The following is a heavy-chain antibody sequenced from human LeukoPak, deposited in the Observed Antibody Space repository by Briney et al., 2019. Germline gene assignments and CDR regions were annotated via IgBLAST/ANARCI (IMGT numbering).Heavy chain of an antibody. V-gene: IGHV3-21*01. J-gene: IGHJ3*02. CDR3: ARALFRAVRPDAFDI. Sequence: PGGSLRLSCAASGFTFSSYSMNWVRQAPGKGLEWVSSISSSSYIYYADSVKGRFTISRDNAKNSLYLQMNSLRAEDTAVYYCARALFRAVRPDAFDIWGQGTMVTVSS. CDR2: ISSSSYI. D-gene: IGHD3-10*01. CDR1: GFTFSSYS.